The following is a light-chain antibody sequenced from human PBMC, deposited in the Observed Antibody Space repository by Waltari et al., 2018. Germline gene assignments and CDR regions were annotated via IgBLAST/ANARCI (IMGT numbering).Light chain of an antibody. V-gene: IGKV1-5*03. CDR2: KAS. J-gene: IGKJ2*01. Sequence: IQVTQSPSTLSASVGDRVNITCRTSESVNRNLAWYQQKPGGAPNLLIYKASTLETGAPSKFSGSGSGTEFSLTITNLQRDDFATYFCQHYDSYQYAFGPGTKLEIK. CDR1: ESVNRN. CDR3: QHYDSYQYA.